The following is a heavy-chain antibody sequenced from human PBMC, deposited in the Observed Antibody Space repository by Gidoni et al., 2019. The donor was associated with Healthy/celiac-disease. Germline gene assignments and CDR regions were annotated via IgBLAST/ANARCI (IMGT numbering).Heavy chain of an antibody. CDR2: IEYSGST. CDR1: GGSLSSGGYY. Sequence: QVQLQASGPGLVMHSQTLSLTCPVSGGSLSSGGYYWSWSRQHPGKGLEWIGYIEYSGSTYYNPSLKSRVTISVDTSKNQFSLKLSSVTAAETAVYYCARGQCSSTSCPLGWFDPWGQGTLVTVSS. D-gene: IGHD2-2*01. J-gene: IGHJ5*02. CDR3: ARGQCSSTSCPLGWFDP. V-gene: IGHV4-31*03.